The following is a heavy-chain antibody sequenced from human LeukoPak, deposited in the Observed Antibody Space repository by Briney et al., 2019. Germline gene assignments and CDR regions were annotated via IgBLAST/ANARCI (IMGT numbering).Heavy chain of an antibody. V-gene: IGHV4-59*01. CDR2: IYYSGST. CDR3: AREATTVVTPSAFDI. J-gene: IGHJ3*02. CDR1: GGSISSYY. Sequence: KPSETLSLTCTVSGGSISSYYWSWIRQPPGKGLEWIGYIYYSGSTNYNPSLKSRVTISVDTSKNQFSLKLSSVTAADTAVYYCAREATTVVTPSAFDIWGQGTMVTVSS. D-gene: IGHD4-23*01.